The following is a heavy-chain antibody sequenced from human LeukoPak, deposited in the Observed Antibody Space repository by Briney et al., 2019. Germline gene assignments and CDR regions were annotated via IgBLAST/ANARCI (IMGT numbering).Heavy chain of an antibody. J-gene: IGHJ4*02. D-gene: IGHD6-13*01. Sequence: GGSLRLSCSASGFTFSSYAVHWVRQAPGKGLEYVSAISSNGGSTYYADSVKGRFTISRDNSKNTLYLQMSSLRAEDTAVYYCARDLYSSTLSPWHWGQGTLVTVSS. CDR3: ARDLYSSTLSPWH. V-gene: IGHV3-64D*09. CDR2: ISSNGGST. CDR1: GFTFSSYA.